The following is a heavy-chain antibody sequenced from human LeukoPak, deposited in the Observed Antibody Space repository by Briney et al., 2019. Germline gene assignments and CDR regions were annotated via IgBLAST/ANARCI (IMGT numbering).Heavy chain of an antibody. Sequence: PGGSLRVSCVVSGFTFSRYWMSWVRQAPGKGLEWVANTKEDGNEKHYVDSVKGRFTISRANAKNSLYLQMNSLRAENTAVYFCASLVGYYRGSESNNWLDPWGQGTLVTVSS. D-gene: IGHD3-10*01. V-gene: IGHV3-7*01. CDR3: ASLVGYYRGSESNNWLDP. CDR2: TKEDGNEK. CDR1: GFTFSRYW. J-gene: IGHJ5*02.